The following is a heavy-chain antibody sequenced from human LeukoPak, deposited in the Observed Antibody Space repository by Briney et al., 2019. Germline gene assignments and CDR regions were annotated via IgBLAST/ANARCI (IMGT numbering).Heavy chain of an antibody. CDR3: ARDQEYQLPGFYYYYGMDV. V-gene: IGHV3-48*03. J-gene: IGHJ6*02. Sequence: GGSLRLSCAASGFPFKNYEMNWVRQVPGKGLEWLSYISGSGHTIFYADSVKGRFTISRDNAKNSLYLQMNSLRAEDTAVYYCARDQEYQLPGFYYYYGMDVWGQGTTVTVSS. CDR2: ISGSGHTI. D-gene: IGHD2-2*01. CDR1: GFPFKNYE.